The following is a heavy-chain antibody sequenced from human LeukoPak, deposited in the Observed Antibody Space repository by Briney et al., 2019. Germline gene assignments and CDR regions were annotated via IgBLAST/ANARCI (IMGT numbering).Heavy chain of an antibody. Sequence: SQTLSLTCTVSGGSISSGGYYWSWIRQHPGKGLEWIGYIYYSGSTYYNPSLKSRVTISVDTSKNQFSLKLSSVTAADTAVYYCARDKVVPAAMGHYFDYWGQGTLVTVSS. CDR1: GGSISSGGYY. CDR2: IYYSGST. D-gene: IGHD2-2*01. CDR3: ARDKVVPAAMGHYFDY. J-gene: IGHJ4*02. V-gene: IGHV4-31*03.